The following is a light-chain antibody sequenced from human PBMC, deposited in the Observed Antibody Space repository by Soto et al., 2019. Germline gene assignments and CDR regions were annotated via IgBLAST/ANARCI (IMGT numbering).Light chain of an antibody. CDR3: QQSYTSWWT. Sequence: DIQMTQSPSSLSASVGDRVSITCRASQSISTHLSWYQQKPGKAPKLLIYAASSLQSWVPSRFTGSGSGKDFTLTISSLQPEDFATYYCQQSYTSWWTFGQGTKVDI. CDR2: AAS. V-gene: IGKV1-39*01. J-gene: IGKJ1*01. CDR1: QSISTH.